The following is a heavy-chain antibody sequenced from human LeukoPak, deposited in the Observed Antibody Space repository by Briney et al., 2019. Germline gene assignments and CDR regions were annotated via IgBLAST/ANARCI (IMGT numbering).Heavy chain of an antibody. D-gene: IGHD2-2*01. CDR2: IYTSGST. CDR1: GGSISSYY. V-gene: IGHV4-4*07. CDR3: ARGTSFYYYHMDV. Sequence: SSETLTLTCTVSGGSISSYYWSWIRQPAGKGLEWVGRIYTSGSTKYNPSLKSRVTMSVDTSKNQFPLKLSSVTAADTAVYYCARGTSFYYYHMDVWGKGTTVTVSS. J-gene: IGHJ6*03.